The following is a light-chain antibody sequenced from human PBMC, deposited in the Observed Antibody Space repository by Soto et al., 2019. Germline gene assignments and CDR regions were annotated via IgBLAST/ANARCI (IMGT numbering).Light chain of an antibody. J-gene: IGLJ2*01. CDR3: SSYTSSSTYVV. Sequence: QSALTQPASVSGSPGQSITISCTGTSSDVGGYNYVSWYQQHPGKAPKLMIYDVINRPSGVSNRFSGSKSGNSASLTISGRQAEDEADYYCSSYTSSSTYVVFGGGTKLTAL. CDR2: DVI. V-gene: IGLV2-14*03. CDR1: SSDVGGYNY.